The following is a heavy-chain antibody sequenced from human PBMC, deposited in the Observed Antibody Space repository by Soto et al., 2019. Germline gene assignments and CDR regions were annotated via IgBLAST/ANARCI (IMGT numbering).Heavy chain of an antibody. V-gene: IGHV3-15*07. Sequence: GGSLRLSCAASGFTFSNAWMNWVRQAPGKGLEWVGRIKSKTDGGTTDYAAPVKGRFTISRDDSKNTLYLQMNSLKTEDTAVYYCTTSLYYDFWSGYYTIGNYYYYGMDVWGQGTTVTVSS. CDR3: TTSLYYDFWSGYYTIGNYYYYGMDV. J-gene: IGHJ6*02. D-gene: IGHD3-3*01. CDR2: IKSKTDGGTT. CDR1: GFTFSNAW.